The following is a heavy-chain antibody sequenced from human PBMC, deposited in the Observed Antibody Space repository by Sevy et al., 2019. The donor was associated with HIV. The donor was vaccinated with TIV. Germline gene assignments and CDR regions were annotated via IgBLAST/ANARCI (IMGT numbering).Heavy chain of an antibody. J-gene: IGHJ4*02. CDR3: ARDRAYNRFDY. CDR1: GFSFSSSW. V-gene: IGHV3-7*03. D-gene: IGHD1-1*01. Sequence: GGSLRLSCAASGFSFSSSWMTWVRQAPGQGLEWLANINEDGSTKNYMYTGRGRFTISRDNAKNSLYLQMNNLRADDTAIYYCARDRAYNRFDYWGQGTLVTVSS. CDR2: INEDGSTK.